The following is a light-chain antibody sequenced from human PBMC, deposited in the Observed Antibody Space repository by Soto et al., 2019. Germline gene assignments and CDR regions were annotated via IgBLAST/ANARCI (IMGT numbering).Light chain of an antibody. CDR3: QSYDSSLSGLV. V-gene: IGLV1-40*01. J-gene: IGLJ2*01. CDR2: GNS. Sequence: QSVLTQPPSVSGAPGQRVTISCTGSSSNIGAGYDVHWYQQLPGTAPKLLISGNSNRPSVVPDRFSGSKSGTSASLAITGLQAEDEADYYCQSYDSSLSGLVFGGGTKVTVL. CDR1: SSNIGAGYD.